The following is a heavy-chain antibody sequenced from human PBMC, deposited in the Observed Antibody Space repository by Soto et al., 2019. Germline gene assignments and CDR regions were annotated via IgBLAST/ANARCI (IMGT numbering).Heavy chain of an antibody. Sequence: EVQLVESGGGLVQPGGSLRLSCAASGFTFSSYSMNWVRQAPGKGLEWVSYISSSSSTIYYADSVKGRFTISRDNTKNALYLQMNSLRAEDTAVYYCASRSLVDTAMVTDYWGQGTLVTVSS. V-gene: IGHV3-48*01. CDR1: GFTFSSYS. CDR2: ISSSSSTI. D-gene: IGHD5-18*01. J-gene: IGHJ4*02. CDR3: ASRSLVDTAMVTDY.